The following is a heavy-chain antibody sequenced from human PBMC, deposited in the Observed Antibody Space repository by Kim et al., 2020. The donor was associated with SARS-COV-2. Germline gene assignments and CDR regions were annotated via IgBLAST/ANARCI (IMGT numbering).Heavy chain of an antibody. D-gene: IGHD6-6*01. CDR3: AKEGPSSSYAGAFDI. J-gene: IGHJ3*02. CDR1: GDSVSSSNW. Sequence: SETLSLTCAVSGDSVSSSNWWTWLRQTPGKGLEWIGEIYHSGTTNYNPSLKSRVTISVDKSKNQFSLKLTSVSAADTAVYYCAKEGPSSSYAGAFDIWGQGTMVTVS. CDR2: IYHSGTT. V-gene: IGHV4-4*02.